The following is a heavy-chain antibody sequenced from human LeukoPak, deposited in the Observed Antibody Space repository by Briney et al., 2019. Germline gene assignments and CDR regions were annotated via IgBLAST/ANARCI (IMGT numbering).Heavy chain of an antibody. V-gene: IGHV3-74*01. Sequence: GGSLRLSCAASGFTFSTYRMHWVRQAPGKGLVWVSLINTDGSSTTYADSVKGRFTIPRDNAKNTLYLQMNSLRAEDTAVYYCARERGFNYFDYWGQGTLVTVSS. CDR2: INTDGSST. J-gene: IGHJ4*02. CDR3: ARERGFNYFDY. CDR1: GFTFSTYR. D-gene: IGHD3-10*01.